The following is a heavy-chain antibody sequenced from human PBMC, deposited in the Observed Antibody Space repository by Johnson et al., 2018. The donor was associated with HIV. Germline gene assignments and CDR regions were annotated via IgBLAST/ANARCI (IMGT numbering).Heavy chain of an antibody. CDR2: INGDGSRL. J-gene: IGHJ3*01. CDR1: GFTFSDHW. CDR3: ARTSCSGARCLGYDPFDV. Sequence: VQLVESGGGLVQPGGSLRLSCGASGFTFSDHWMQWVRQAPGKGLVWVSRINGDGSRLTYADSVKGRFTIARDNAKNTLYLELKSLRGGDTAVYYCARTSCSGARCLGYDPFDVWGQGAMVTVSS. D-gene: IGHD2-15*01. V-gene: IGHV3-74*02.